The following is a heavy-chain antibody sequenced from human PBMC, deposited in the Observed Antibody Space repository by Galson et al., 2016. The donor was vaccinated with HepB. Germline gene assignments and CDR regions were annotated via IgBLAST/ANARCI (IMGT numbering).Heavy chain of an antibody. CDR3: ARVGAVGMGNAFDP. CDR1: GFTFSSSA. Sequence: SLRLSCAASGFTFSSSAMHWVRQAPGKGLEWVAVIWFDGSKKYYADSVKGRFTISRDNSKNILYLQMISLRAEDTAVYYCARVGAVGMGNAFDPWGQGTLVTVSS. D-gene: IGHD6-13*01. V-gene: IGHV3-33*01. CDR2: IWFDGSKK. J-gene: IGHJ5*02.